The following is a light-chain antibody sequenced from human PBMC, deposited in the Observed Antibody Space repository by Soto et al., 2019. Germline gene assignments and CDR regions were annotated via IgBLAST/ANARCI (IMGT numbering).Light chain of an antibody. V-gene: IGKV3-20*01. J-gene: IGKJ1*01. CDR2: GAS. CDR3: QQYGCSPQST. CDR1: QSVSSSY. Sequence: EIVLTQSPGTLSLSPGERATLSCRASQSVSSSYLAWYQQKPGQAPRLLIYGASSRATGIPDRFSGSGSGTDFTLTISRLEPEDFAVYYCQQYGCSPQSTFGQGTKVEIK.